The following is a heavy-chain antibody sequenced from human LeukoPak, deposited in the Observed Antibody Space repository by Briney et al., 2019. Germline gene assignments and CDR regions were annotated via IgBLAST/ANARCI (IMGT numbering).Heavy chain of an antibody. D-gene: IGHD3-9*01. J-gene: IGHJ4*02. CDR3: ARDEGILTAYYFH. CDR1: GFTFSTYW. Sequence: GGSLRLSCAASGFTFSTYWMTWVRQAPGKGLEWVANIKQDGSEKYYVDSVKGRSTVSRDNGKNSLYLQMNSLRAEDTAVYYCARDEGILTAYYFHWGQGTLVTVSS. V-gene: IGHV3-7*03. CDR2: IKQDGSEK.